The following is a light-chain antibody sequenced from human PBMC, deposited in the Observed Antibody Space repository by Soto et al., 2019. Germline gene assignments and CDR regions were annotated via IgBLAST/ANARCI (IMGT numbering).Light chain of an antibody. CDR3: SSYTSSSTSYV. J-gene: IGLJ1*01. CDR1: SSDVGAYNS. CDR2: KGT. V-gene: IGLV2-14*02. Sequence: QSVLAQPASVSGSPGQSITISCTGTSSDVGAYNSVSWYQQHPHRAPQVIIYKGTQRPSGVSNRFSGSKSGNTASLTISGLQAEDEADYYCSSYTSSSTSYVFGTGTKVTVL.